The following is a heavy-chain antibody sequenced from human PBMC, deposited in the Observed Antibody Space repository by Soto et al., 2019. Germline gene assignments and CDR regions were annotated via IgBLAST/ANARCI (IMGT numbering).Heavy chain of an antibody. CDR2: IYPGDSDT. J-gene: IGHJ3*02. V-gene: IGHV5-51*01. CDR1: GYSFSNYW. D-gene: IGHD1-26*01. CDR3: ARRALVEDAFDI. Sequence: GESLKISCRGSGYSFSNYWIGWVRQIPGKGLEWMGIIYPGDSDTRYSPSFQGQVTISVDKSISTAYLQWSSLKASDTAMYYCARRALVEDAFDIWGQGTMVTVSS.